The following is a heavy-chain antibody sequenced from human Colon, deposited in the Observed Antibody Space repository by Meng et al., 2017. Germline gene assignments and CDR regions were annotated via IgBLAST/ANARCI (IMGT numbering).Heavy chain of an antibody. V-gene: IGHV1-69*02. J-gene: IGHJ5*02. D-gene: IGHD3-16*02. CDR2: IIPVLGVT. CDR1: AGSFSSFT. Sequence: SVKISCKAAAGSFSSFTPTWLRQAPGHGLEWMGKIIPVLGVTNYAQKIQDRVAITADTSTSTAYIELSSLTSEDTDVYYCGRENRFVGASDAWGQGTQVTVSS. CDR3: GRENRFVGASDA.